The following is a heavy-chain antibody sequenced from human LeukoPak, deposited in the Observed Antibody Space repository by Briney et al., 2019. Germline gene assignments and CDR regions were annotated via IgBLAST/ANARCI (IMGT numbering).Heavy chain of an antibody. Sequence: SETLSLTCTVSGGSITSNFWSWIRQPPGKGLEWIGSIYYSGSTYYNPSLKSRVTISVDTSKNQFSLKLSSVTAADTAVYYCARLGSIAAPKGDYWGQGTLVTVSS. V-gene: IGHV4-39*01. CDR2: IYYSGST. D-gene: IGHD6-6*01. J-gene: IGHJ4*02. CDR3: ARLGSIAAPKGDY. CDR1: GGSITSNF.